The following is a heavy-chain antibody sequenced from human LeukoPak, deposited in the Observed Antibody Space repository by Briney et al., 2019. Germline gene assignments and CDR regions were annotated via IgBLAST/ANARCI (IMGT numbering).Heavy chain of an antibody. CDR1: GYTFTAYF. D-gene: IGHD4-17*01. V-gene: IGHV1-2*02. CDR2: INPSSGRT. CDR3: ATTEYGDYAFQH. Sequence: ASVKVSCRASGYTFTAYFIYWVRQAPGQGLEWVGWINPSSGRTNSAQKFQGRVTMTRDTSISTAYMELSSLRSDDTAVYYCATTEYGDYAFQHWGQGTLVTVSS. J-gene: IGHJ1*01.